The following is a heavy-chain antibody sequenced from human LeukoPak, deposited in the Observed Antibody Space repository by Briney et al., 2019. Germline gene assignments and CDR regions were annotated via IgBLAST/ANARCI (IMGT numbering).Heavy chain of an antibody. CDR1: GGSISSSSYY. J-gene: IGHJ4*02. CDR2: IYYSGST. D-gene: IGHD5-24*01. V-gene: IGHV4-39*07. CDR3: ARLVLTDGYNPFFDY. Sequence: SETLSLTCTVSGGSISSSSYYWGWIRQPPGKGLEWIGSIYYSGSTNYNPSLKSRVTISVDTSKNQFSLKLSSVTAADTAVYYCARLVLTDGYNPFFDYWGQGTLVTVSS.